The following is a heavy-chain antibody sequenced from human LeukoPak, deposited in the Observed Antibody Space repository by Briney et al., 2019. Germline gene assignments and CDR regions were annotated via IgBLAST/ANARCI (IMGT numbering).Heavy chain of an antibody. Sequence: SETLSLTCAVYGGSFSGYYWSWIRQPPGKGLEWIGSIYHSGTTYYNPSLNSRGTISADTSKNQFSLKVTSVIAADTAVYYCARLGGGAISNYMDVWGKGTTVTVSS. CDR1: GGSFSGYY. D-gene: IGHD2-21*01. J-gene: IGHJ6*03. V-gene: IGHV4-34*01. CDR3: ARLGGGAISNYMDV. CDR2: IYHSGTT.